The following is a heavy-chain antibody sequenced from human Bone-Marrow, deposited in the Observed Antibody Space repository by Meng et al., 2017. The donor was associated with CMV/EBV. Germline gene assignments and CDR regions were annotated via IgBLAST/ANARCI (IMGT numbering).Heavy chain of an antibody. CDR1: GGTFRSYA. CDR2: IIPISGRV. Sequence: SVKVSCKASGGTFRSYAVSRVRQAPAQGLEWMGGIIPISGRVKYVQKLHGRLTISTDESTRTAYMELSSLRSEDTAVYYCASSPGVLVPAATVYWGQGTLVTVSS. V-gene: IGHV1-69*05. D-gene: IGHD2-2*01. J-gene: IGHJ4*02. CDR3: ASSPGVLVPAATVY.